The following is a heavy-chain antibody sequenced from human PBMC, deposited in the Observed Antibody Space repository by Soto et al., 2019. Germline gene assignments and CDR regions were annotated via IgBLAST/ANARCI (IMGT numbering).Heavy chain of an antibody. D-gene: IGHD3-22*01. V-gene: IGHV1-69*13. CDR2: NIPISGTT. J-gene: IGHJ4*02. CDR1: GGTFSTYA. Sequence: GASVKVSCKASGGTFSTYAFNWVRQAPGRGLEWMGGNIPISGTTNYAQKFQGRVTITADESTSTAYMELSSLTSEDTAVYYCARIDYYESSGYYPLKYWGQGTLVTVSS. CDR3: ARIDYYESSGYYPLKY.